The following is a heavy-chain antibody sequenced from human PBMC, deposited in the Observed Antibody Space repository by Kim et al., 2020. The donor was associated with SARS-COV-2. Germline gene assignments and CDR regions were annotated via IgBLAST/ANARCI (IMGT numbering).Heavy chain of an antibody. Sequence: YFNPCLKSRVTISVDTSKKQFSLKLTSVTAADTAVYYCARRSRGDGSPGYWGQGTLVTVSS. CDR3: ARRSRGDGSPGY. J-gene: IGHJ4*02. V-gene: IGHV4-39*01. D-gene: IGHD3-16*01.